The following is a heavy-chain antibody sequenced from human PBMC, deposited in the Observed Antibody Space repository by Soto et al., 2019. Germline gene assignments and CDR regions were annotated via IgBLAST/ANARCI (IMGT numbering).Heavy chain of an antibody. D-gene: IGHD3-22*01. CDR3: TTSIMFWGYYYDSSGYFY. CDR1: GFTFSNAW. CDR2: IKSKTDGGTT. Sequence: GGSLRLSCAASGFTFSNAWMSWFRQAPGKGLEWVGRIKSKTDGGTTDYAAPVKGRFTISRDDSKNTLYLQMNSLKTEDTAVYYCTTSIMFWGYYYDSSGYFYWGQGTLVTVSS. V-gene: IGHV3-15*01. J-gene: IGHJ4*02.